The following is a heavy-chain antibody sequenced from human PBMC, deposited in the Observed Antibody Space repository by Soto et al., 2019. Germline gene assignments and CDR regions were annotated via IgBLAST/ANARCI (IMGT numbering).Heavy chain of an antibody. CDR2: ISYDGSNK. V-gene: IGHV3-30*18. CDR3: AKHRGTSLSTPWFDP. CDR1: GFTCSSYC. D-gene: IGHD2-15*01. Sequence: XGSLILAWASSGFTCSSYCRHLVLQAPGKGLEWVAVISYDGSNKYYADSVKGRFTISRDNSKNTLYLQMNSLRAADTAVYYCAKHRGTSLSTPWFDPWGQGTLVTVSS. J-gene: IGHJ5*02.